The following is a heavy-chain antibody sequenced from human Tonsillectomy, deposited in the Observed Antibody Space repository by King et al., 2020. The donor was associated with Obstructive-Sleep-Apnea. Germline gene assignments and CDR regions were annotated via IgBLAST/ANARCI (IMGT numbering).Heavy chain of an antibody. J-gene: IGHJ4*02. D-gene: IGHD3-22*01. V-gene: IGHV4-59*08. CDR2: IYYSGST. Sequence: QLQESGPGLVKPSETLSLTCTVSGGSISSYYWSWIRQPPGKGLDWIGYIYYSGSTKYNPSLKRRVTISVDTSKNQFSLKLSSVTAADTAVYYCARRYDSSGYYYVDYWGQGTLVTVSS. CDR1: GGSISSYY. CDR3: ARRYDSSGYYYVDY.